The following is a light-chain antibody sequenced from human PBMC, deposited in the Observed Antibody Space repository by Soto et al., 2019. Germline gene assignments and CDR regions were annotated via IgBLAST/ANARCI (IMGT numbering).Light chain of an antibody. CDR1: SSDVGSYNL. J-gene: IGLJ2*01. CDR3: CSYAGGTSVV. CDR2: EDI. V-gene: IGLV2-23*01. Sequence: QSVLTQPASVSGSPGQSITISCTGTSSDVGSYNLVSWYQQHPGKAPKLMIYEDIERPAGVSNRFSGSKSGNTASLTISGLQTEDEADYYCCSYAGGTSVVFGGGTKLTGL.